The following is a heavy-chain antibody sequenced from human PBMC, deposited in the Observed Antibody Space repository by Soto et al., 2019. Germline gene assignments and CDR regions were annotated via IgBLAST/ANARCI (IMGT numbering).Heavy chain of an antibody. CDR2: IYYSGST. V-gene: IGHV4-39*01. Sequence: QLQLQESGPGLVKPSETLSLTCTVSGGSISSSSYYWGWIRQPPGKGLEWIGSIYYSGSTYYNPSLKSRVTISVDTSKNQFSLKLSSVTAADTAVYYCATPGYSSSWLHFQHWGQGTLVTVSS. D-gene: IGHD6-13*01. CDR1: GGSISSSSYY. CDR3: ATPGYSSSWLHFQH. J-gene: IGHJ1*01.